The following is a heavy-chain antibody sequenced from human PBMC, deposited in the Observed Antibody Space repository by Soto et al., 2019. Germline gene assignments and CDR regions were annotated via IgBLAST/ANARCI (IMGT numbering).Heavy chain of an antibody. D-gene: IGHD3-10*01. CDR3: ARDQLWFGDFNTWGMDV. CDR1: GGSISSSNW. Sequence: QVQLQASGPGLVKPSGTLSLTCAVSGGSISSSNWWSWVRQPPGKGLEWIGEIYHSGSTNYNPSLKSRVTISVDKSKNQFSLKLSSVTAADTAVYYCARDQLWFGDFNTWGMDVWGQGTTVTVSS. J-gene: IGHJ6*02. V-gene: IGHV4-4*02. CDR2: IYHSGST.